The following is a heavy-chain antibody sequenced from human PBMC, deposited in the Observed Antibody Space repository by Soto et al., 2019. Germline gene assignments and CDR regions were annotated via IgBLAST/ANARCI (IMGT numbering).Heavy chain of an antibody. D-gene: IGHD3-10*02. Sequence: QVQLVESGGGVVQPGRSLTLSCVASGFTLSNYGMHWVRQAPGKGLGWVAVIWYDGTTTYSADSVKGRFSISRDNSKNTLSLQISSLRAEDTAVYYCARNVGSSGSSRLFDNWGQGTLVTVSS. CDR3: ARNVGSSGSSRLFDN. CDR2: IWYDGTTT. V-gene: IGHV3-33*01. CDR1: GFTLSNYG. J-gene: IGHJ5*02.